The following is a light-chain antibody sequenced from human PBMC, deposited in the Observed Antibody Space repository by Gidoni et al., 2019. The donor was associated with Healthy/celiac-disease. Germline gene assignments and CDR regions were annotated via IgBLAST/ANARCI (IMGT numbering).Light chain of an antibody. V-gene: IGLV1-47*01. Sequence: QSVLTQPPSASGTPGPRVTISCSGSSSNIGRNYVYWYQQLPGTAPKLLIYRNNQRPSGVPDRFSGSKSGTSASPAISGLRSEDEADYYCAAWDDSLSGFWVFGGGTKLTVL. J-gene: IGLJ3*02. CDR3: AAWDDSLSGFWV. CDR1: SSNIGRNY. CDR2: RNN.